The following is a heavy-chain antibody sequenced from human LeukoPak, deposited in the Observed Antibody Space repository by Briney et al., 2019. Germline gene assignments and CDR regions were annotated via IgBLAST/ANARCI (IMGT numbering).Heavy chain of an antibody. Sequence: GGSLRLSCAASGFTFSSYEMNWVRQAPGKGLEWVSYISSSGSTIYYADSVKGRFTISGDNAKKSLYLQMNSLRAEDTAVYYCARETPYYYYMDVWGKGTTVTVSS. CDR3: ARETPYYYYMDV. J-gene: IGHJ6*03. CDR2: ISSSGSTI. CDR1: GFTFSSYE. V-gene: IGHV3-48*03.